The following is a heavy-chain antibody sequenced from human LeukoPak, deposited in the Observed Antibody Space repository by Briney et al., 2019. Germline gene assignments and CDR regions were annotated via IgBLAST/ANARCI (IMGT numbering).Heavy chain of an antibody. CDR2: INAYSGTT. CDR3: ARGNGNYYWTFDY. J-gene: IGHJ4*02. D-gene: IGHD1-26*01. Sequence: ASVNVSCKSSGSFSTYGITWVRQAPGEGLEWMGWINAYSGTTNYAQKFQCRVTMTTDTSTTTGYMELRSLRSDDTAVYYCARGNGNYYWTFDYWGQGTLVTVST. V-gene: IGHV1-18*01. CDR1: GSFSTYG.